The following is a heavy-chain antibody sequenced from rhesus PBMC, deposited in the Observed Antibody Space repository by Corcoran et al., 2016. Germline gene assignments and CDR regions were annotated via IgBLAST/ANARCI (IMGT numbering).Heavy chain of an antibody. V-gene: IGHV4-99*01. D-gene: IGHD7-45*01. CDR2: ISGGSGST. J-gene: IGHJ4*01. CDR3: ARHGLTGGFDY. Sequence: QVQLQESGPGLVKPSETLSLTCAVSGYSINSGFYWVWIPQPPGKGLEYISSISGGSGSTNYNPSLNSRVTISNDMSKNPFSLKLTSVTAADTAVYYCARHGLTGGFDYWGQGVLVTVSS. CDR1: GYSINSGFY.